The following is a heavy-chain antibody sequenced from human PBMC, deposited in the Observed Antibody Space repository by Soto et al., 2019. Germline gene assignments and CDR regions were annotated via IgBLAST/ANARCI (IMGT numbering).Heavy chain of an antibody. J-gene: IGHJ3*02. D-gene: IGHD6-19*01. CDR1: VYTFTSYA. Sequence: VASVKVSCKASVYTFTSYAMHWVRQAPGQRLEWMGWINAGNGNTKYSQKFQGRVTITRDTSASTAYMELSSLRSEDTAVYYCARGGSGSGSAFDIWGQGTMVTV. V-gene: IGHV1-3*01. CDR2: INAGNGNT. CDR3: ARGGSGSGSAFDI.